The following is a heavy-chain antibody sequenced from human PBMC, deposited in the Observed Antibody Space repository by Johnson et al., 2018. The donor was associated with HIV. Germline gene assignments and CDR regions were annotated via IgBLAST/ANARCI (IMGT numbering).Heavy chain of an antibody. D-gene: IGHD6-13*01. J-gene: IGHJ3*02. CDR1: GFTFSSYW. V-gene: IGHV3-48*01. CDR3: AKVSSWYFLRAFDI. CDR2: ISSSCCTI. Sequence: VQLVESGGGLVQPGGSLRLSCAASGFTFSSYWMSWVRQAQGKGLEWVSYISSSCCTIYYADSVKGRFTISRDNSKNTLYLQMNSLSAEDTAVYYCAKVSSWYFLRAFDIWGQGTMVTVSS.